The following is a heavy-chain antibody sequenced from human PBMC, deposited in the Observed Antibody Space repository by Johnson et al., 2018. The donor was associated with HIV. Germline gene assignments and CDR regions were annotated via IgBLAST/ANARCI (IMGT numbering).Heavy chain of an antibody. V-gene: IGHV3-66*01. J-gene: IGHJ3*02. CDR2: IYSGGTT. CDR3: ARESLPRGLQSSFGGAFDI. CDR1: GFTFDDYA. Sequence: VQLVESGGGLVQPGRSLRLSCAASGFTFDDYAMHWVRQAPGKGLEWVSVIYSGGTTYYADSVKGRFTISRDTSENTVYLQMNSLRAEDTAVYYCARESLPRGLQSSFGGAFDIWGQGTMVTVSS. D-gene: IGHD4-23*01.